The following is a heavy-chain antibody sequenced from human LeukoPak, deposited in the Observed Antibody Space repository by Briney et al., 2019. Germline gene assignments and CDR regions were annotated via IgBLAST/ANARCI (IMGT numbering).Heavy chain of an antibody. CDR2: IDTSSSTI. Sequence: SGGSLRLSCVASGFTFSSYSMSWVRQAPGKGLEWVSYIDTSSSTIYYADSVKGRFTISRDNSKNTLYLQMNSLRAEDTAVYYCARGASYSGSYNYYYYYMDVWGKGTTVTVSS. CDR1: GFTFSSYS. CDR3: ARGASYSGSYNYYYYYMDV. V-gene: IGHV3-48*01. D-gene: IGHD1-26*01. J-gene: IGHJ6*03.